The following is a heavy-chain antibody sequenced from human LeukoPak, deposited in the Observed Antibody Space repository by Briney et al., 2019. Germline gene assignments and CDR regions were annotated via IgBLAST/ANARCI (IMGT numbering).Heavy chain of an antibody. Sequence: VSSVKVSCTASGYTFTSYDINWVRQATGQGLEWMGWMNPNSGNTGYAQKFQGRVTMTRNTSISTAYMELSSLRSEDTAVYYCARGRYQLIGFDYWGQGTLVTVSS. D-gene: IGHD2-2*01. CDR2: MNPNSGNT. J-gene: IGHJ4*02. CDR3: ARGRYQLIGFDY. V-gene: IGHV1-8*01. CDR1: GYTFTSYD.